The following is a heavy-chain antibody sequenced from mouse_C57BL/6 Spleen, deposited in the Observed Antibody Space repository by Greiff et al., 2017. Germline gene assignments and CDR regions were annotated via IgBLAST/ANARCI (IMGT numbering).Heavy chain of an antibody. D-gene: IGHD1-1*01. CDR1: GFTFSDYG. Sequence: EVKLMESGGGLVKPGGSLKLSCAASGFTFSDYGMHWVRQAPEKGLEWVAYISSGGSTIYYADTVKGRFTISRDNAKNTLFLQMTSLRSEDTAMYYCARPCLLRSAYYCMDYWGQGTSVTVSS. CDR3: ARPCLLRSAYYCMDY. V-gene: IGHV5-17*01. CDR2: ISSGGSTI. J-gene: IGHJ4*01.